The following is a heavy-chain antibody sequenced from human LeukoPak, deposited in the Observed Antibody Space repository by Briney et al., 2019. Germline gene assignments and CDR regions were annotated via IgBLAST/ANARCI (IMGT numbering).Heavy chain of an antibody. J-gene: IGHJ6*02. Sequence: GGSLRLSCSASGFTFSSYAMHWVRQAPGKGLEHVSVISSYGGTTYYADSVKGKFTISRDNSKNTLYLQMNSLRVEDTAVYYCARDPRTTGKSNYGMDVWGQGTTVTVSS. D-gene: IGHD4-17*01. CDR1: GFTFSSYA. CDR3: ARDPRTTGKSNYGMDV. CDR2: ISSYGGTT. V-gene: IGHV3-64*04.